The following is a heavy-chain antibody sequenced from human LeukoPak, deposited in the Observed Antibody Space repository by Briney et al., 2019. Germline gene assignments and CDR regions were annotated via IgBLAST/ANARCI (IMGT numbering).Heavy chain of an antibody. CDR3: ARDYSSIAASLGFDP. CDR1: GYTFTGYY. Sequence: GASVKVSCKASGYTFTGYYMHWVRQAPGQGLEWMRWINPNSGGTNYAQKFQGRVTMTRDTSISTVYMELSRLRSDDTAVYYCARDYSSIAASLGFDPWGQGTLVTVSS. J-gene: IGHJ5*02. D-gene: IGHD6-6*01. V-gene: IGHV1-2*02. CDR2: INPNSGGT.